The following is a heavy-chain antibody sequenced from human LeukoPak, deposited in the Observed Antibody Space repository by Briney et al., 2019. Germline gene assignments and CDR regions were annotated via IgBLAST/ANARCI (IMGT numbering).Heavy chain of an antibody. CDR1: GGSISSYY. Sequence: SETLSLTCTVSGGSISSYYWSWIRQPPGKGLEWIGYIYYSGSTNYNPSLKSRVTISGDTSRNQFSLTLNSVTVADTAVYYCARGGDSSGYKYWGQGALVTVSS. D-gene: IGHD3-22*01. J-gene: IGHJ4*02. V-gene: IGHV4-59*12. CDR3: ARGGDSSGYKY. CDR2: IYYSGST.